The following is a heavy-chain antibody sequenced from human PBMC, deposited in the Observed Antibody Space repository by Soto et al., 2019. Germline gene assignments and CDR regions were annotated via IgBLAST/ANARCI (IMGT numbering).Heavy chain of an antibody. Sequence: SETLSLTCAVYGGSSSSYYWTWIRQPPGKGLEWIGEINHSGSTNYNPSLKSRVTISADTSKNQFSLKLRSVTAADTAVYYCASHREFYYYYGMDAWGQGTTVTVSS. J-gene: IGHJ6*02. CDR2: INHSGST. CDR1: GGSSSSYY. CDR3: ASHREFYYYYGMDA. V-gene: IGHV4-34*01. D-gene: IGHD3-10*01.